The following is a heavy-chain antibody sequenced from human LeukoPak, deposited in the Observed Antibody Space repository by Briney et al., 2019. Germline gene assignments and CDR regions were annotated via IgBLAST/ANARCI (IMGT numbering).Heavy chain of an antibody. D-gene: IGHD3-10*01. CDR3: AKEPTGSYYNLLDY. Sequence: GGSLRLSCAASGFTFSSYGMHWVRQAPGKGLEWVAFIRYDGSNKYYADSVKGRFTISRDNSKNTLYLQMNSLRAEDTAVYYCAKEPTGSYYNLLDYWGQGTLVTVSS. CDR2: IRYDGSNK. J-gene: IGHJ4*02. CDR1: GFTFSSYG. V-gene: IGHV3-30*02.